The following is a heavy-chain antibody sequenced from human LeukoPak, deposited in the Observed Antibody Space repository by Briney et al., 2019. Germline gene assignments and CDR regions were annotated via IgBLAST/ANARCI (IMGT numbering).Heavy chain of an antibody. J-gene: IGHJ3*02. V-gene: IGHV4-39*07. CDR2: IYYSGST. Sequence: SETLSLTCTVSGGSISSSSYYWGWIRQPPGKGLEWIGSIYYSGSTYYNPSLKSRVTISVDTSKNQFSLKLSSVTAADTAVYYCARDLPTATHAFDIWGQGTMVTVSS. D-gene: IGHD5-18*01. CDR3: ARDLPTATHAFDI. CDR1: GGSISSSSYY.